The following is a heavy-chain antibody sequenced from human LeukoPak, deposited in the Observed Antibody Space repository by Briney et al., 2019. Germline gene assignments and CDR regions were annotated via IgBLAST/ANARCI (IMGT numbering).Heavy chain of an antibody. CDR3: ARESQDGIIAVAGTE. Sequence: GASVKVSCKGSGGTFSSYAISWVRQAPGQGLEWMGGIIPIFGTANYAQKFQGRVTITTDESTSTAYMELSSLRSEDTAVYYCARESQDGIIAVAGTEWGQGTLVTVSS. D-gene: IGHD6-19*01. CDR2: IIPIFGTA. V-gene: IGHV1-69*05. J-gene: IGHJ4*02. CDR1: GGTFSSYA.